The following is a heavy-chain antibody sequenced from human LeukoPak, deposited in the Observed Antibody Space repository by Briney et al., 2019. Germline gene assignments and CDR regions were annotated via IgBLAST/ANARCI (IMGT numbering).Heavy chain of an antibody. D-gene: IGHD3-22*01. CDR2: INYSGST. J-gene: IGHJ4*02. V-gene: IGHV4-59*08. Sequence: PSETLSLTCTVSGGSISSYYWSWIRQPPGKGLEWIGYINYSGSTNYSPSLKSRTAMSVDTSKNQFSLKLSSVTAADTAVYYCARISDDNSLDYWGQGTLVTVSS. CDR1: GGSISSYY. CDR3: ARISDDNSLDY.